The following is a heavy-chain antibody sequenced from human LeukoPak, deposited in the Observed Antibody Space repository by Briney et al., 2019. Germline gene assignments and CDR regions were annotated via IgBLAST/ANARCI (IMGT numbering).Heavy chain of an antibody. CDR1: GFTYSSYG. CDR2: IWYDGSNK. Sequence: GGSLRLSCAASGFTYSSYGMHWVRQAPGKGLEWVAFIWYDGSNKYYADSVKGRFTISRDNSKNTVYLQMNSLRVEDTAVYYCARELSPAVKFYFDSWGQGTQVTVSS. J-gene: IGHJ4*02. D-gene: IGHD2/OR15-2a*01. V-gene: IGHV3-33*01. CDR3: ARELSPAVKFYFDS.